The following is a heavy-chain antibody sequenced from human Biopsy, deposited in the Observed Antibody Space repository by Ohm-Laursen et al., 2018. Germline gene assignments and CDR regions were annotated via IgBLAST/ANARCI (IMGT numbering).Heavy chain of an antibody. J-gene: IGHJ3*01. CDR2: MNPDSGRS. V-gene: IGHV1-8*01. CDR1: GGTFIGFD. Sequence: ASVKVSCKATGGTFIGFDINWVRQVPGQGLEWMGWMNPDSGRSNWAAKFQGRLSMTRITSVSTAFMELTSLRSEDTATYYCAKATLDNYDSDGYGADAFDLWGQGTMVTVSA. CDR3: AKATLDNYDSDGYGADAFDL. D-gene: IGHD3-22*01.